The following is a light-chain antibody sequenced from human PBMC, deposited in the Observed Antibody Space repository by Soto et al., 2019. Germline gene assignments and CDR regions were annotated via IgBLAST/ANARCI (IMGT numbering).Light chain of an antibody. CDR1: SSDVGAYNY. J-gene: IGLJ2*01. V-gene: IGLV2-8*01. Sequence: SALTQPPSASGSPGQSVTISCTGTSSDVGAYNYVSWYQQHPGKAPKLMIYEVTKRPSGVPDRFSGSKSGNTASLTVSGLQAEDEADYYFSSYVGSNNLGFGGGTKLTVL. CDR3: SSYVGSNNLG. CDR2: EVT.